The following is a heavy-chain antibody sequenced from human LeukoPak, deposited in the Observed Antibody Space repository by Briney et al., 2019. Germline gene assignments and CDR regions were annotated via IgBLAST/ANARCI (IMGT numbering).Heavy chain of an antibody. D-gene: IGHD3-9*01. CDR1: GFTFSSYA. J-gene: IGHJ4*02. Sequence: PGGSPRLSCAASGFTFSSYAMSWVRQAPGKGLEWVSLISGSGGSTYYADSVKGRFTISRDNSKNTLYLQMNSLRAEDTAVYYCAKDRGTRYFPLDQVDYWGQGTLVTVSS. V-gene: IGHV3-23*01. CDR3: AKDRGTRYFPLDQVDY. CDR2: ISGSGGST.